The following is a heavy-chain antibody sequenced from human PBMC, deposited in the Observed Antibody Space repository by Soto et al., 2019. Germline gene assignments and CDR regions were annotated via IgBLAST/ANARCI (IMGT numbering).Heavy chain of an antibody. CDR3: ARVVGALGHWFDP. CDR1: GNTFTSYG. Sequence: QVQLLQSGGEVKKPGPSVKASCKPSGNTFTSYGITWVRRAPGQGFEWMGRISAYNGNTNYAQKLQGRVTMTTDTSTSTAYMELRSLRSDDTAVYYCARVVGALGHWFDPWGQGTLVTVSS. J-gene: IGHJ5*02. CDR2: ISAYNGNT. V-gene: IGHV1-18*01. D-gene: IGHD1-26*01.